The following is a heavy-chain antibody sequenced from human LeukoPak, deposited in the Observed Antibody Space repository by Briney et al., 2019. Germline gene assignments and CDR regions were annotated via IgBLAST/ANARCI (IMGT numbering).Heavy chain of an antibody. J-gene: IGHJ4*02. CDR1: GFTFSSQP. CDR2: ISFDGKNK. CDR3: VRPMTTTRNFEH. V-gene: IGHV3-30*03. Sequence: GRSLRLSCAASGFTFSSQPMHWVRQTPGKGLEWVALISFDGKNKFYGDSVIGRFTISRDNTKNTLFLQMNSLRAEDMGVYYCVRPMTTTRNFEHWGQGTLVTVST. D-gene: IGHD1-1*01.